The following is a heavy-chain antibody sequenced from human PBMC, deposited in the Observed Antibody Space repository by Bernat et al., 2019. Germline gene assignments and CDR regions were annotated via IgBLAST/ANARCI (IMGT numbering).Heavy chain of an antibody. V-gene: IGHV2-26*01. J-gene: IGHJ5*02. CDR3: ARTLTYCGGDCYSDSLVRWFDP. CDR1: GFSLSNARMG. Sequence: QVTLKESGPVLVKPTETLTLTCTVSGFSLSNARMGVSWIRQPPGKALEWLAHIFSNGEKSYSTSLKSRLTISKDTSKSQVVLTMTNMDPVDTATYYCARTLTYCGGDCYSDSLVRWFDPWGQGTLVTVSS. CDR2: IFSNGEK. D-gene: IGHD2-21*02.